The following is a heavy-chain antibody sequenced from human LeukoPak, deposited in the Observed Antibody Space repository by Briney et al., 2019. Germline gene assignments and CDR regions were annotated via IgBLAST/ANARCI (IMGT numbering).Heavy chain of an antibody. CDR1: GFTFSSYA. J-gene: IGHJ4*02. D-gene: IGHD5-18*01. CDR2: ISGSGGST. CDR3: ARLMVDTAMVIFDY. V-gene: IGHV3-23*01. Sequence: GGSLRLSCAASGFTFSSYAMSWVRQAPGKGLEWVSAISGSGGSTHYADSVKGRFTISRDSSKNTLYLQMNSLRAEDTAVYYCARLMVDTAMVIFDYWGQGTLVTVSS.